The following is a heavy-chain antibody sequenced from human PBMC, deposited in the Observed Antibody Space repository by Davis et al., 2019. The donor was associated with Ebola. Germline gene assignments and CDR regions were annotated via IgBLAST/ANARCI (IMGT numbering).Heavy chain of an antibody. V-gene: IGHV5-51*01. Sequence: GESLKIPCKGPGYSFTSYWIGWLRQMPGKGLEWMWIIYPGDSDTRYSPSFQGQVTISADKSITTAYLQWSSLKASDTAMYYCARFLEWKADYWGQGTLVTVSS. CDR3: ARFLEWKADY. J-gene: IGHJ4*02. CDR1: GYSFTSYW. D-gene: IGHD3-3*01. CDR2: IYPGDSDT.